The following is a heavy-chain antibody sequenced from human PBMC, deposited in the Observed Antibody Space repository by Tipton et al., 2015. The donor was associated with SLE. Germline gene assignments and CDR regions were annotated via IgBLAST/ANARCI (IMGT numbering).Heavy chain of an antibody. CDR2: ISWNSGSV. V-gene: IGHV3-9*01. CDR1: GFTFDNYG. Sequence: SLRLSCAASGFTFDNYGMHWVRQVPGKGLEWVSGISWNSGSVGYADAVRGRFNISRDNAKNSLHLQMNSLRVEDTALYYCVKVGLAFGESWGRGTLVTVSS. D-gene: IGHD3-10*01. J-gene: IGHJ2*01. CDR3: VKVGLAFGES.